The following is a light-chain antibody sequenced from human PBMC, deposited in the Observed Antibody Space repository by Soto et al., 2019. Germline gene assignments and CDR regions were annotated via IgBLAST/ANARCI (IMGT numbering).Light chain of an antibody. V-gene: IGKV3-20*01. Sequence: EIVLTQSPGTLSLSPGERATLSCRASQSVNSAYVAWYQQNPGQAPRVLIYGASTRATGIPHRFSGSGSGTDFSLTISRLEPEDSAMYYYQLYGSSPTWAFGQGTKV. CDR1: QSVNSAY. CDR2: GAS. J-gene: IGKJ1*01. CDR3: QLYGSSPTWA.